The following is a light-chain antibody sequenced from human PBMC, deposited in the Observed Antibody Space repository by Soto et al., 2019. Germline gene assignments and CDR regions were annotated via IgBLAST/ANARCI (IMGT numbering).Light chain of an antibody. V-gene: IGKV3-20*01. CDR3: QLYGSSPQYT. CDR1: QSVSSSY. J-gene: IGKJ2*01. CDR2: GAS. Sequence: EIVLTQSPGTLSLSPGERATLSCRASQSVSSSYLAWYQQKPGQAPRLLIYGASSRATGIPDRFSGSGSGTDFTLTISSLEPEDFAVYYCQLYGSSPQYTFGQGTKLEIK.